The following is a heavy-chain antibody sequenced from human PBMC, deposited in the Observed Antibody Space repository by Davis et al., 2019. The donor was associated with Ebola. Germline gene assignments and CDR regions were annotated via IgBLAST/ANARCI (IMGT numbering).Heavy chain of an antibody. CDR2: IIPILGIA. Sequence: SVKVSCKASGGTFSSYAISWVRQAPGQGLEWMGRIIPILGIANYAQKFQGRVTITADNSTSTAYMELSSLRSEDTAVYYCARDTPSGWENFDYWGQGTLVTVSS. D-gene: IGHD6-19*01. V-gene: IGHV1-69*04. CDR3: ARDTPSGWENFDY. J-gene: IGHJ4*02. CDR1: GGTFSSYA.